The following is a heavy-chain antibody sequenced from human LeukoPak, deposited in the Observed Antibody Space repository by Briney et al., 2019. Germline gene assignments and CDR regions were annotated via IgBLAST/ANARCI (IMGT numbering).Heavy chain of an antibody. CDR3: AKDQGELPSSYFDY. D-gene: IGHD1-26*01. CDR2: ISGSGGST. Sequence: GGSLRLSCAASGFTLSSYAMSWVRQSPWKGLEWVSVISGSGGSTNYADSVKGRFTISRDNSKNTLYLQMNSLRAEDTAVYYCAKDQGELPSSYFDYWGQGTLVTVSS. J-gene: IGHJ4*02. CDR1: GFTLSSYA. V-gene: IGHV3-23*01.